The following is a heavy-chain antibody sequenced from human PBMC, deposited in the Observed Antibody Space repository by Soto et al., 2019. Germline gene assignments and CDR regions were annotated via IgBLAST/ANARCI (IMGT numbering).Heavy chain of an antibody. CDR2: INVGNGNT. CDR1: GYTFTRYY. J-gene: IGHJ4*02. Sequence: GASVKVSCQTPGYTFTRYYIHWVRQAPGQRLEWMGWINVGNGNTRYSQKFQGRLTLTRDTPGNTAYLELNSLISEDTVVYYCAKQESDWNDHFDYWGQGTLVTVSS. D-gene: IGHD1-1*01. V-gene: IGHV1-3*01. CDR3: AKQESDWNDHFDY.